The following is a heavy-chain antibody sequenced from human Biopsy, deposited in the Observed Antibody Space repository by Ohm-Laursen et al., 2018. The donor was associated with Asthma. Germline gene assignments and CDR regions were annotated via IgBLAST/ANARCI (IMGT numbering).Heavy chain of an antibody. D-gene: IGHD2-21*02. CDR1: GFTFSRYC. V-gene: IGHV3-30*03. J-gene: IGHJ6*02. Sequence: SLRLSCTASGFTFSRYCMHWVRQAPGKGLEWVAVISYDGSNKYYGDSVQGRFTISRDNSKNTLYLQMNSLRAEDTAVYYCASYEVVTSILPLDVWGQGTTVTVSS. CDR3: ASYEVVTSILPLDV. CDR2: ISYDGSNK.